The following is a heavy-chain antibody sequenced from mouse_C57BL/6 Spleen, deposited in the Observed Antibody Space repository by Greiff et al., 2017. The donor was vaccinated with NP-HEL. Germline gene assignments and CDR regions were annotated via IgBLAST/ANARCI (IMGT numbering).Heavy chain of an antibody. D-gene: IGHD1-1*01. V-gene: IGHV1-72*01. Sequence: QVQLKQPGAELVKPGASVKLSCKASGYTFTSYWMHWVKQRPGRGLEWIGRIDPNSGGTKYNEKFKSKATLTVDKPSSTAYMQLSSLTSEDSAVYYCARRITTVVARDYYAMDYWGQGTSVTVSS. J-gene: IGHJ4*01. CDR2: IDPNSGGT. CDR3: ARRITTVVARDYYAMDY. CDR1: GYTFTSYW.